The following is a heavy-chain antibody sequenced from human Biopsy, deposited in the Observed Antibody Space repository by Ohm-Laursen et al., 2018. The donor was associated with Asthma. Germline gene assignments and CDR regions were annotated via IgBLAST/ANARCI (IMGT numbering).Heavy chain of an antibody. D-gene: IGHD3-22*01. CDR2: IHSSWST. J-gene: IGHJ4*02. CDR1: YGSINSGGYY. Sequence: SQTLSLTCTVSYGSINSGGYYWTWIRQHPGKGLAWIGFIHSSWSTYYNRSLKSRVSISIDTSKNQFSLKLSSVTAADTAVYYCARAQDYYDSRGYYRSFDYWGQGTLVTVSS. V-gene: IGHV4-31*03. CDR3: ARAQDYYDSRGYYRSFDY.